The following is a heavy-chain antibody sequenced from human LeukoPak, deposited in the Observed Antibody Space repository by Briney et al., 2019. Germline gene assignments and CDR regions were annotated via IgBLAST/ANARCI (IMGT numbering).Heavy chain of an antibody. J-gene: IGHJ5*02. D-gene: IGHD6-13*01. CDR3: ARDPDSIAAAGDDWFDP. CDR1: GGTFSSYA. CDR2: IIPILGIA. V-gene: IGHV1-69*04. Sequence: GSSVKVSCKASGGTFSSYAISWVRQAPGQGLEWMGRIIPILGIANYAQKFQGRVTITADKSTSTAYMELSSLRSEDTAVYYCARDPDSIAAAGDDWFDPWGQGTLVTVSS.